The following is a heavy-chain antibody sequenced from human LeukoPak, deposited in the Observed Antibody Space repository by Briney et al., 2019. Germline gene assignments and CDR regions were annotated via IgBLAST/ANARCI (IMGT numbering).Heavy chain of an antibody. CDR3: ARSKQQLQWFDP. J-gene: IGHJ5*02. V-gene: IGHV3-30*01. CDR2: ISYDGSNK. D-gene: IGHD6-13*01. CDR1: GFTFSSYA. Sequence: GSLRLSCAASGFTFSSYAMHWVRQAPGKGLEWVAVISYDGSNKYYADSVKGRFTISRDNSKSTLYLQMNSLRAEDTAVYYCARSKQQLQWFDPWGQGTLVTVSS.